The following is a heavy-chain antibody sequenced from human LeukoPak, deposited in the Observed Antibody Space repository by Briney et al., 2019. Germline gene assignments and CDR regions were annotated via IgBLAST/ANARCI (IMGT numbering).Heavy chain of an antibody. V-gene: IGHV4-34*01. D-gene: IGHD6-6*01. Sequence: LSCAVSGFIFNTYAMSWVRQAPGKGLEWIGEINHSGSTNYNPSLKSRVTISVDTSKNQFSLKLSSVTAADTAVYYCARVDSSSAYAFDIWGQGTMVSVSS. CDR1: GFIFNTYA. J-gene: IGHJ3*02. CDR3: ARVDSSSAYAFDI. CDR2: INHSGST.